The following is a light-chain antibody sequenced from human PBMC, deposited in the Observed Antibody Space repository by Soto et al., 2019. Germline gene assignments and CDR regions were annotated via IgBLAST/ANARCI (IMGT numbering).Light chain of an antibody. CDR1: QSVSSN. CDR3: QQYNNWHSLT. Sequence: EIVMTQSPATLSVSPGEGATLSCRASQSVSSNLAWYQQKPGQAPRLLIHGASTRATGIPARFTGSGSGTEFSLTISSLQSEDFAVYLCQQYNNWHSLTFGGGTKVEIQ. V-gene: IGKV3-15*01. CDR2: GAS. J-gene: IGKJ4*01.